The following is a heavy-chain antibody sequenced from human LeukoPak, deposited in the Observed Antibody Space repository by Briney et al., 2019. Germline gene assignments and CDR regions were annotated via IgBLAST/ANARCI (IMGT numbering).Heavy chain of an antibody. CDR2: ISGSGGST. D-gene: IGHD6-19*01. V-gene: IGHV3-23*01. J-gene: IGHJ4*02. CDR1: GSTFRSYA. Sequence: GGSLGLSGEAPGSTFRSYALAGAGQAPGKGLGGVPVISGSGGSTYYADSVKGRFTVSRDNSKNTLYLQMNSLRAEDTAVCYCAKDESGYSSGWYYWGQGTLVTVSS. CDR3: AKDESGYSSGWYY.